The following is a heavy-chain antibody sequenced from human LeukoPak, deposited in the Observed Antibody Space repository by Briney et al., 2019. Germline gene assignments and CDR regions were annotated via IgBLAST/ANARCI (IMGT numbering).Heavy chain of an antibody. D-gene: IGHD1-26*01. CDR3: AKDSGTYYKAFDH. Sequence: GGSLRLSCAASGFTFSSYAMTWVRQAPGKGLEWVSTISATGTSTYYADSVKGRLTISRDNSKNTLYLQMNSLRAEDTAVYSCAKDSGTYYKAFDHWGQGTLVTVSS. CDR2: ISATGTST. V-gene: IGHV3-23*01. J-gene: IGHJ4*02. CDR1: GFTFSSYA.